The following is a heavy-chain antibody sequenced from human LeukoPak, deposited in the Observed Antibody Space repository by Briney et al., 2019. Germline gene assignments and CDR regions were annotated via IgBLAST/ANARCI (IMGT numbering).Heavy chain of an antibody. V-gene: IGHV3-30*18. CDR1: GFTFSSYG. J-gene: IGHJ4*02. Sequence: GRSLRLSCAASGFTFSSYGMHWVRQAPGKGLEWVAVISYDGSNKYYADSVKGRFTISRDNSKNTLYLQMNSLRAEDTAVYYCAKDQGSGSYFDYWGQGTLVTVSS. CDR3: AKDQGSGSYFDY. CDR2: ISYDGSNK. D-gene: IGHD3-10*01.